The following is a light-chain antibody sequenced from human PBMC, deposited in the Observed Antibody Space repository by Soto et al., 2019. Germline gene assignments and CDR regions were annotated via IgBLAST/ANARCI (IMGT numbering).Light chain of an antibody. CDR2: GAS. J-gene: IGKJ3*01. CDR3: QQYNGWPPP. V-gene: IGKV3-15*01. Sequence: ERVMTQSPATLSVSPGERATLSCRASQSLSSNLAWYQQKPGQAPRLLIYGASTRATGIPARFSGSGSGTEFTLTISSLQSEDFAVYYCQQYNGWPPPFGHGTKVDIK. CDR1: QSLSSN.